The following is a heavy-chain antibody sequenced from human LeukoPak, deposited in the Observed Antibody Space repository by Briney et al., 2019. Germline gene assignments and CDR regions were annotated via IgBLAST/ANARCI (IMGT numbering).Heavy chain of an antibody. J-gene: IGHJ6*03. CDR2: ISGRGEAI. D-gene: IGHD2-8*01. CDR3: ARGRGGTVMVYTRGKDYFYMDV. V-gene: IGHV3-48*01. CDR1: GFTFSIHN. Sequence: GGSLRLSCAVSGFTFSIHNMVWVRQAPGKGLEWISYISGRGEAIFYADSVQGRFTISRDNAKNSRYLQVNGLTAEDTAVYYCARGRGGTVMVYTRGKDYFYMDVWGKGTTVTVSS.